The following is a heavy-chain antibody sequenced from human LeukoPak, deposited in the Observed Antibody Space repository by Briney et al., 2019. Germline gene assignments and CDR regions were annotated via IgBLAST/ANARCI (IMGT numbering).Heavy chain of an antibody. V-gene: IGHV1-2*02. CDR1: GYTFTGYY. Sequence: ASVKVSCKASGYTFTGYYMHWVRQAPGQGLEWMGWINPNSGGTNYAQKFQGRVTMTRDTSISTAYLQWSSLKASDTAMYYCARMSGYDILTGYYLDYWGQGTLVTVSS. J-gene: IGHJ4*02. CDR2: INPNSGGT. D-gene: IGHD3-9*01. CDR3: ARMSGYDILTGYYLDY.